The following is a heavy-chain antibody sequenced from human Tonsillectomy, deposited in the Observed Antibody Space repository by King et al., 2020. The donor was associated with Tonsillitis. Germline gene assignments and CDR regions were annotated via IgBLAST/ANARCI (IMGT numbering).Heavy chain of an antibody. J-gene: IGHJ4*02. D-gene: IGHD6-19*01. Sequence: VQLVESGAEVKKPGESLKISCKGSGYSFTSYWIGWVRQMPGKGLEWMGIIYPGDSDTRYSPSFQGQVTISADKSISTAYLQWSSLKASDTAMYYSARLLSSSGLVSASDYWGQGTLVTVSS. CDR1: GYSFTSYW. CDR3: ARLLSSSGLVSASDY. CDR2: IYPGDSDT. V-gene: IGHV5-51*03.